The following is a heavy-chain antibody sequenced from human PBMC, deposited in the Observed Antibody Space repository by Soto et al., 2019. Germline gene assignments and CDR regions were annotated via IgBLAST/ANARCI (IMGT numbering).Heavy chain of an antibody. Sequence: SVKVSCKASGGTFRSYAISWVRQAPGQGLEWMGGIIPIFGTANNAQKFQGRVTIAADESTSTAYMELSSLRSEGTAVYYCARESEVGAFDIWGQGTMVTVSS. J-gene: IGHJ3*02. CDR2: IIPIFGTA. CDR1: GGTFRSYA. CDR3: ARESEVGAFDI. V-gene: IGHV1-69*13.